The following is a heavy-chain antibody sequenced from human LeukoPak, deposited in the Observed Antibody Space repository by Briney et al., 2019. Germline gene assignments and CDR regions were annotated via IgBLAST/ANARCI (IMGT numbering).Heavy chain of an antibody. CDR2: MNPNSGNT. D-gene: IGHD3-3*01. J-gene: IGHJ4*02. CDR1: GYTFTSYD. Sequence: ASVKVSCKASGYTFTSYDINWVRQATGQGLEWMGWMNPNSGNTGYAQKFQGRVTMARTTSISTAYMALSSLRSEDTAVYYCARGQGETYYDFWSGYYEYYFDYWGQGTLVTVSS. V-gene: IGHV1-8*01. CDR3: ARGQGETYYDFWSGYYEYYFDY.